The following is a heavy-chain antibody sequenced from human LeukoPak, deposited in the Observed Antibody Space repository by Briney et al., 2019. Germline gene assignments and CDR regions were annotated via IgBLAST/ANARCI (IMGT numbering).Heavy chain of an antibody. D-gene: IGHD6-13*01. CDR2: ISGSGGST. CDR3: ARGPRYSFY. V-gene: IGHV3-23*01. J-gene: IGHJ4*02. Sequence: QSGGSLRLSCATSGFAFSSYAMSWVRQAPGKGLEWVSAISGSGGSTYYADSVQGRFTISRDQANNTLYLQMNTLRDEDTAVYYCARGPRYSFYWGQGTLVSVSS. CDR1: GFAFSSYA.